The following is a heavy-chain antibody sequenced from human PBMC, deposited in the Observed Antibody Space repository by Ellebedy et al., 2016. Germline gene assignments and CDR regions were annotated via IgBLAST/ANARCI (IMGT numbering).Heavy chain of an antibody. V-gene: IGHV3-23*01. Sequence: GESLKISCVGSGFSFNDFSMNWVRRAPGKGLEWVSAISGSGDSTYYADSVKGRFTISRDNFKNTLYLQMNSLRAEDTAVYYCVKGMYRSSPDDYWGQGTLVTVSS. D-gene: IGHD6-6*01. J-gene: IGHJ4*02. CDR2: ISGSGDST. CDR1: GFSFNDFS. CDR3: VKGMYRSSPDDY.